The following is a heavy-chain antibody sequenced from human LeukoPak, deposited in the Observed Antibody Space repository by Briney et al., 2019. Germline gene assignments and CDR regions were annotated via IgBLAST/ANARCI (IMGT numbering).Heavy chain of an antibody. Sequence: ASVKVSCKASGYTFTSYDINWVRQATGQGLEWMGWMNPNSGNTGYAQKFQGRVTITRNTSISTAYMELSSLRSDDTAVYYCSVYYDSSGYLDYWGQGTLVTVSS. J-gene: IGHJ4*02. V-gene: IGHV1-8*03. CDR1: GYTFTSYD. CDR2: MNPNSGNT. D-gene: IGHD3-22*01. CDR3: SVYYDSSGYLDY.